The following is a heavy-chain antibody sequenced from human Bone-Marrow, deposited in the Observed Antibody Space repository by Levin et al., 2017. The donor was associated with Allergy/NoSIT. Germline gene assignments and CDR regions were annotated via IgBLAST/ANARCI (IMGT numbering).Heavy chain of an antibody. CDR2: ISYRGTT. CDR3: ARLDGYSFDY. J-gene: IGHJ4*02. Sequence: SETLSLTCTVSGGSISSSGYHWTWIRQYPNKGLEWIGYISYRGTTYFNPSLKSRLTMSIDPSQPPFSLKLTSVSAADTASYYGARLDGYSFDYWGQGALVTVSS. D-gene: IGHD1-1*01. V-gene: IGHV4-31*03. CDR1: GGSISSSGYH.